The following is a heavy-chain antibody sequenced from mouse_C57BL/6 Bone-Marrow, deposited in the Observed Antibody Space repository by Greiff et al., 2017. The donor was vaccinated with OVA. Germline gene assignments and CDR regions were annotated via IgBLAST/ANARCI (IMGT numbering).Heavy chain of an antibody. Sequence: QVQLQQSGAELVKPGASVKMSCKASGYTFTTYPIEWMKQNHGKSLEWIGNFHPYNDDTKYNEKFKGKAILTVEKSSSTVYLELSRLTSDDSAVYYCARGGYYGYPWFAYWGQGTLVTVSA. V-gene: IGHV1-47*01. CDR3: ARGGYYGYPWFAY. CDR1: GYTFTTYP. D-gene: IGHD2-2*01. CDR2: FHPYNDDT. J-gene: IGHJ3*01.